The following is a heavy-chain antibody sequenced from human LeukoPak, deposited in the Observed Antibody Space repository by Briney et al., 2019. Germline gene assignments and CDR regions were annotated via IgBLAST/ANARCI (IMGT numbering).Heavy chain of an antibody. Sequence: GGSLRLSCVASGFTFSGNWMTWVRQAPGKGLEWLAIINEGGGLTYYVDSVKGRFTISRDNANNSLFLQLISPTVDDTAVYYCARVGRSGWDFDHWGQGTLVTVSS. D-gene: IGHD6-19*01. CDR1: GFTFSGNW. V-gene: IGHV3-7*01. J-gene: IGHJ4*02. CDR2: INEGGGLT. CDR3: ARVGRSGWDFDH.